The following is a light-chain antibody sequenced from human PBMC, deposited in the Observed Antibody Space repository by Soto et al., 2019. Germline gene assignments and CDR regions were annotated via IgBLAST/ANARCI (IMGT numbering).Light chain of an antibody. CDR1: SSDVGAYNY. CDR3: SSYTSSSTHVV. CDR2: DVS. Sequence: QSALTQPASVSGSPGQSITISCTGTSSDVGAYNYVSWYQQHPGKAPKLIIYDVSSRPSGVSNRFSGSKSGNTASLNISGLQAEDEADYHYSSYTSSSTHVVFGGGTKLTVL. J-gene: IGLJ2*01. V-gene: IGLV2-14*01.